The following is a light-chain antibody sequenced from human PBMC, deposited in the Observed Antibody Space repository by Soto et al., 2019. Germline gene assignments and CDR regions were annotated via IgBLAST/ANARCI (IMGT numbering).Light chain of an antibody. Sequence: QSVLTQPASVSGSPGQSITISCTGSNSDVGRYDYVSWFQQHPGRAPKLLIYEVINRPSGVSIRFSGSKSGNTASLTISGLQAEDEADFYCSSFTTSSTWVFGGGTKLTVL. J-gene: IGLJ3*02. CDR3: SSFTTSSTWV. CDR1: NSDVGRYDY. V-gene: IGLV2-14*01. CDR2: EVI.